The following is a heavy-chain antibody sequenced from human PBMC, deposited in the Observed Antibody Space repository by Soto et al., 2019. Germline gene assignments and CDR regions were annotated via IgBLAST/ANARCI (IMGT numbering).Heavy chain of an antibody. D-gene: IGHD2-2*01. J-gene: IGHJ6*02. Sequence: QVQLVQSGAEVKKPGSSVKVSCKASGGTFSSYAISWVRQAPGQGLEWMGGIIPIFGTANYAQKFQGRVTLTADESTSTAYMELSSLISEDTAVYYCATQVLPNYYYSGIDVWAQGTTVTVSS. V-gene: IGHV1-69*12. CDR2: IIPIFGTA. CDR1: GGTFSSYA. CDR3: ATQVLPNYYYSGIDV.